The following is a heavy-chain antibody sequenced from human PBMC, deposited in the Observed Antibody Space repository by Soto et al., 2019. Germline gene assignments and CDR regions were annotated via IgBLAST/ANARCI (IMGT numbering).Heavy chain of an antibody. D-gene: IGHD3-3*01. CDR1: GLSFSTYS. J-gene: IGHJ4*02. CDR3: ARDRRGGLEPHFDY. V-gene: IGHV3-48*01. Sequence: GGSLRLSCRASGLSFSTYSMDWVRQAPGKSLEWIAYISSDSLGTYYAAPVRGRFTVSRDNDKNEVFLQMASLRGEDTGVYYCARDRRGGLEPHFDYWGPGTLVTVSS. CDR2: ISSDSLGT.